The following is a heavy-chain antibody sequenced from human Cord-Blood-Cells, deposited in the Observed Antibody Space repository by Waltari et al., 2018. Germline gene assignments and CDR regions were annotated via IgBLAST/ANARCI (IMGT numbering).Heavy chain of an antibody. D-gene: IGHD3-10*01. CDR3: ARDPRRGSGAYYYYGMDV. Sequence: QVQLVQSGAEVKKPGSSVKVSCKASGGTFSSYAISWVRQAPGQGLEWMGGNNPIFGTAKYAPKVQGRVTITAEESTSTAYMELSSLRSGDTAVYYCARDPRRGSGAYYYYGMDVWGQGTTVTVSS. CDR2: NNPIFGTA. J-gene: IGHJ6*02. CDR1: GGTFSSYA. V-gene: IGHV1-69*12.